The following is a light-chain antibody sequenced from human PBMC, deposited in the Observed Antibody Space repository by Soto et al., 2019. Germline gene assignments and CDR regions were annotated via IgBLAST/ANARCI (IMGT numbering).Light chain of an antibody. CDR3: QQYYSYPRT. CDR2: AAS. CDR1: QGISSY. Sequence: AIRMTQSPSSFSASTGDRVTITCRASQGISSYLAWYQQKPGKAPKLLIYAASTLQSGVSSRFSGSGSGTDFTLTISCLQSEDFATYYCQQYYSYPRTFGQGTQVDIK. J-gene: IGKJ1*01. V-gene: IGKV1-8*01.